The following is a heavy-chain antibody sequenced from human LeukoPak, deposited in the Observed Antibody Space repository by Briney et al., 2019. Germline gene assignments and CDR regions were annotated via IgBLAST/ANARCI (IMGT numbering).Heavy chain of an antibody. CDR3: ARDLTTDLGWFDP. Sequence: PGGSLRLSCAAYGFTFTNYWMHWVRQAPGKGLVWVSHINTDGSSTNYADSVKGRFTISRDNAKNTLYLQMNSLRAEDTAVYYCARDLTTDLGWFDPWGQGTLVTVSS. CDR2: INTDGSST. J-gene: IGHJ5*02. CDR1: GFTFTNYW. V-gene: IGHV3-74*01. D-gene: IGHD4-11*01.